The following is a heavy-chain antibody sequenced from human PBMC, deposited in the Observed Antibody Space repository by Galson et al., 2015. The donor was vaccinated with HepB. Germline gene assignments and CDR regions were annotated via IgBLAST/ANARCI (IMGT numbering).Heavy chain of an antibody. CDR3: TRGPDRYYYDSSGYYPGFDY. CDR1: GFTFSTYA. CDR2: IRSKAYGGTT. V-gene: IGHV3-49*04. Sequence: SLRLSCAASGFTFSTYAMSWVRQAPGKGLEWVGFIRSKAYGGTTEYAASVKGRFTISRDDSKSIAYLQMNSLKTEDTAVYYCTRGPDRYYYDSSGYYPGFDYWGQGTLVTVSS. J-gene: IGHJ4*02. D-gene: IGHD3-22*01.